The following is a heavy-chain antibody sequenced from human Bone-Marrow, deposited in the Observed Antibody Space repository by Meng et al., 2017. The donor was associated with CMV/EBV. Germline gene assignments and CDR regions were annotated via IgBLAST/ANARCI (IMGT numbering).Heavy chain of an antibody. CDR2: ISSSSSYI. D-gene: IGHD1-26*01. Sequence: LSLTCAASGFTFSSYSMNWVRQAPGKGLEWVSSISSSSSYIYYADSVKGRFTISRDNAKNSLYLQMNSLRAEDTAVYYCARDGIVGEGGQGTMVTVSS. CDR1: GFTFSSYS. CDR3: ARDGIVGE. J-gene: IGHJ3*01. V-gene: IGHV3-21*04.